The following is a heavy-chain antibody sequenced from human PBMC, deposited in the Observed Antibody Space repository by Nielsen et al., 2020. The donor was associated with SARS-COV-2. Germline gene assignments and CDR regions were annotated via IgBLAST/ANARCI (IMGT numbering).Heavy chain of an antibody. J-gene: IGHJ5*02. Sequence: GESLKISCKGSGYSFTSYWIGWVRQMPGKGLEWMGIIYPGDSDTRYSPSFQGQVTISADKSISTAYLQWSSLKASDTAMYYCARHPVGGTVTTKWGWFDPWGQGTLVTVSS. V-gene: IGHV5-51*01. D-gene: IGHD4-17*01. CDR3: ARHPVGGTVTTKWGWFDP. CDR1: GYSFTSYW. CDR2: IYPGDSDT.